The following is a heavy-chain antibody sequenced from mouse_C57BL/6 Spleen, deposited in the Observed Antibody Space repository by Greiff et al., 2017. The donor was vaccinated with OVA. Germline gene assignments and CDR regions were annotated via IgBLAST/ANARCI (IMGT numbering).Heavy chain of an antibody. CDR1: GFTFSSYA. D-gene: IGHD1-1*01. V-gene: IGHV5-9-1*02. J-gene: IGHJ3*01. CDR3: TRDPLYYEVAY. CDR2: ISSGGDYI. Sequence: EVQLVESGEGLVKPGGSLKLSCAASGFTFSSYAMSWVRQTPETRLEWVAYISSGGDYIYYADTVKGRFTISRDNARNTLYLQMSSLKSEDTAMYYCTRDPLYYEVAYWGQGTLVTVSA.